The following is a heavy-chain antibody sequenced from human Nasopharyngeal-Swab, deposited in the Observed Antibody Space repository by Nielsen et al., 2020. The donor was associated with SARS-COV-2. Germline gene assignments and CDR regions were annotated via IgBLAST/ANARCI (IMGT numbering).Heavy chain of an antibody. J-gene: IGHJ4*02. V-gene: IGHV1-2*07. D-gene: IGHD3-10*01. CDR3: AREPDMVRGITLFDY. CDR2: INANSGVT. CDR1: GYTFTDYH. Sequence: ASVKVSCKASGYTFTDYHLHWFRQAPGHGLEWLGWINANSGVTNYAHKFKGRLTVTRDTSMNTAYMDLSTLRSDDTAVYYCAREPDMVRGITLFDYWGQGTLVTVSS.